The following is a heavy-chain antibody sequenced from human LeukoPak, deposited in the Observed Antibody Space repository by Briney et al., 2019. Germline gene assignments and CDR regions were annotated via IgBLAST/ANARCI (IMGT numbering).Heavy chain of an antibody. V-gene: IGHV4-59*01. CDR1: GGSISSYY. J-gene: IGHJ4*02. CDR3: ARGDDGSGKFPFDY. Sequence: SETLSLTCTVSGGSISSYYWSWIRQPPGKGLEWIGYIYYSGSTNYNPSLKSRVTISVDTSKNQFSLKLSSVTAADTAVYYCARGDDGSGKFPFDYWGQGTLVTVSS. CDR2: IYYSGST. D-gene: IGHD3-10*01.